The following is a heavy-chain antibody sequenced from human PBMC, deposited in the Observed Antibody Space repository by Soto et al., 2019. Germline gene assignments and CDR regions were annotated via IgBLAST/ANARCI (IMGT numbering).Heavy chain of an antibody. CDR3: ARVVAGGWFDP. Sequence: SETLCLTGTVSVGSLSIFSDYWSWIRQPPGKGLEWIGYIYYSGSTNYNPSLKSRVTISVDTSKNQFSLKLSSVTAADTAVYYCARVVAGGWFDPWGQGTPVTVSS. CDR1: VGSLSIFSDY. D-gene: IGHD3-16*02. CDR2: IYYSGST. V-gene: IGHV4-61*01. J-gene: IGHJ5*02.